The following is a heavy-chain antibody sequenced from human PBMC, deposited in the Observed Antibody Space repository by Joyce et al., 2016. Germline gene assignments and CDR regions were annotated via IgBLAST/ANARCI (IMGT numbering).Heavy chain of an antibody. D-gene: IGHD3-10*01. V-gene: IGHV4-39*01. CDR1: DDSIRRSTLY. CDR3: ARHVGPTPYGSGEYYYHYGMDV. J-gene: IGHJ6*02. CDR2: TYYGWNT. Sequence: QLQLQESGPGLVKPSETLSLTCTVSDDSIRRSTLYWGGIRQPPGKGLEGIGTTYYGWNTYSSPSLNSRVTISVNTPKRQFSLKVISVTAADTAVYYCARHVGPTPYGSGEYYYHYGMDVWGRGITVSVSS.